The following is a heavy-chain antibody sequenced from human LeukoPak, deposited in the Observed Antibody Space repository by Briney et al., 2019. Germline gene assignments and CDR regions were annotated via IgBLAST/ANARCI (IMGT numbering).Heavy chain of an antibody. CDR2: INAGNGNT. Sequence: GASVKVSCTASGYTFTSYAMHWVRQAPGQRLEWMGWINAGNGNTKYSQKFQGRVTITRDTSASTAYMELSSLRSEDTAVYYCARAGGGYVSGWPLDYWGQGALVTVSS. CDR3: ARAGGGYVSGWPLDY. D-gene: IGHD5-12*01. V-gene: IGHV1-3*01. J-gene: IGHJ4*02. CDR1: GYTFTSYA.